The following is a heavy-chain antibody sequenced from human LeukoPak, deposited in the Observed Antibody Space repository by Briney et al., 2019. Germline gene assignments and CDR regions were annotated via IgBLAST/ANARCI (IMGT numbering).Heavy chain of an antibody. J-gene: IGHJ2*01. Sequence: SETLSLTCAVSGGSISSSNWWSWVRQPPGKGLEWIGEIYHSGSTNYNPSLKSRVTISVDKSKNQFSLKLSSVTAADTAVYYCARYYGGDSPSYFDLWGRGTLVTVSS. CDR3: ARYYGGDSPSYFDL. CDR1: GGSISSSNW. CDR2: IYHSGST. V-gene: IGHV4-4*02. D-gene: IGHD4-23*01.